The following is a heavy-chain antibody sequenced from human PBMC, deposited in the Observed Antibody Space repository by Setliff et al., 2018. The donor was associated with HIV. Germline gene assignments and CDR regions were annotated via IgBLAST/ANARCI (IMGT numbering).Heavy chain of an antibody. J-gene: IGHJ4*02. D-gene: IGHD2-15*01. CDR3: AREYPRVAGPTPYYFDY. CDR1: GYTFTSYY. V-gene: IGHV1-46*01. CDR2: INPGSGST. Sequence: ASVKVSCKASGYTFTSYYMHWVRQAPGQGLEWMGIINPGSGSTSYTQMFRGRVIMTRDTSTSTVYMELSSLTSEDTAVYFCAREYPRVAGPTPYYFDYWGQGTLVTVS.